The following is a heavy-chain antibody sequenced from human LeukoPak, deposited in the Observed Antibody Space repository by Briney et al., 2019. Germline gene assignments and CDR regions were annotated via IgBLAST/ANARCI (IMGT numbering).Heavy chain of an antibody. CDR1: GFTFSSSW. CDR3: ARGAVAPDN. J-gene: IGHJ4*02. D-gene: IGHD2-21*01. CDR2: LNTDGSNT. V-gene: IGHV3-74*01. Sequence: GGSLRLSCVASGFTFSSSWIQWVRQAPGKGLVWVSRLNTDGSNTAYADSVEGRFTLSSDNAKNTVYLQMNSLRAEDTGVYYCARGAVAPDNWGQGTLVIVSS.